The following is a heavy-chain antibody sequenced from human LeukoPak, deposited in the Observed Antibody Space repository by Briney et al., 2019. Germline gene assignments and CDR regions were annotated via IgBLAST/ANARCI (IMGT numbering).Heavy chain of an antibody. J-gene: IGHJ4*02. Sequence: SETLSLTCTVSGGSISSYNWSWIWQPPGKGLEWIGNIYYSGSTNYNPSLKSRVTISVDTSKNQFSLKLSSVTAADTAVYYCARHLRYFDWSPFDYWGQGTLVTVSS. D-gene: IGHD3-9*01. CDR1: GGSISSYN. CDR3: ARHLRYFDWSPFDY. V-gene: IGHV4-59*08. CDR2: IYYSGST.